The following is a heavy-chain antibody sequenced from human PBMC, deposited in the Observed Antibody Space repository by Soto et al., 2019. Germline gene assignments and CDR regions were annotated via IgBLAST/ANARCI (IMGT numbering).Heavy chain of an antibody. CDR2: ISSSGSFL. Sequence: EVHLVASGGGLVKPGGSLRLSCAASGFTFSGSSMNWVCQTAGKGLEWVSSISSSGSFLSYADSVKGRFTISRDNARNSLYLQMNNLRVADTALYYCARDPPHGGTSSWDADSWGQGTLVTVSS. CDR3: ARDPPHGGTSSWDADS. D-gene: IGHD1-26*01. V-gene: IGHV3-21*01. J-gene: IGHJ4*02. CDR1: GFTFSGSS.